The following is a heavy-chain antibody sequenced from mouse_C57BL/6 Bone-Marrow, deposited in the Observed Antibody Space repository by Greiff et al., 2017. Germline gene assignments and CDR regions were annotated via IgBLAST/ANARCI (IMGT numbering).Heavy chain of an antibody. V-gene: IGHV5-4*03. CDR1: GFTFSSYA. Sequence: EVQGVESGGGLVKPGGSLKLSCAASGFTFSSYAMSWVRQTPEKRLEWVATISDGGSYTYYPDNVKGRFTISRDNAKNNLYLQMSHLKSEDTAMYYCARRGQWYFDDWGTGTTVTVSS. CDR3: ARRGQWYFDD. J-gene: IGHJ1*03. CDR2: ISDGGSYT.